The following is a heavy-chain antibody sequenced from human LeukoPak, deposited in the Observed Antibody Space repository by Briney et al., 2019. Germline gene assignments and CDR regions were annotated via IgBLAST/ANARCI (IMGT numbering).Heavy chain of an antibody. CDR1: GFTFNNYA. V-gene: IGHV3-23*01. J-gene: IGHJ4*02. CDR2: ITGSRDTT. D-gene: IGHD1-14*01. CDR3: ATGGLWSPGPTFDY. Sequence: PGGSLRLSCGASGFTFNNYAMSWVRQAPGKGLEWVSGITGSRDTTFHVDSVKGRFTISIGSSTDTLFLHMNSLRVDDTAVYYCATGGLWSPGPTFDYWGRGILVTVSS.